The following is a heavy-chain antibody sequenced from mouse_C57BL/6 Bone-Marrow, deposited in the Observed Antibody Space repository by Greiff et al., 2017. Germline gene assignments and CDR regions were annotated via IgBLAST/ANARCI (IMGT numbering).Heavy chain of an antibody. Sequence: EVQLQQSGPELVKPGASVKMSCKASGYTFPDYNMHWVKQSHGKSLEWIGYINPNNGGISYNQKFKGKATLTVTNSSSTAYMELRSLPSEDSAVYYCANDLLWLRRYYYAMDDWGQGTSVTVSS. CDR2: INPNNGGI. CDR1: GYTFPDYN. J-gene: IGHJ4*01. CDR3: ANDLLWLRRYYYAMDD. V-gene: IGHV1-22*01. D-gene: IGHD2-2*01.